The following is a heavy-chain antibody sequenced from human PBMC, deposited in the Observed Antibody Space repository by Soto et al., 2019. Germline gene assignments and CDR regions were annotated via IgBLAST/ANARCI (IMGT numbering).Heavy chain of an antibody. CDR1: VFTYIIYA. J-gene: IGHJ4*02. Sequence: GWSLRLSCTSSVFTYIIYAMAWVRQAPGKGLEWVSAISGSGGETYYADSVKGRFTISRDNSKNTVYLQMTNLRADDTAVYYCAKEIAVAVATPPEYWGQGTLVTVSS. CDR3: AKEIAVAVATPPEY. D-gene: IGHD5-12*01. V-gene: IGHV3-23*01. CDR2: ISGSGGET.